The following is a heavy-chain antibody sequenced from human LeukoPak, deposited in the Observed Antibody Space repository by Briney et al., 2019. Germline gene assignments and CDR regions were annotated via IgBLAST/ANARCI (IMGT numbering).Heavy chain of an antibody. V-gene: IGHV4-61*02. Sequence: KPSETLSLTCTVSGGSISSGSYYWSWIRQPAGKGLEWIGRIYTSGSTNYNPSLKSRVTISVDTSKNQFSLKLSSVTAADTAVYYCARDQNSGYDFLPYWYFDLWGRGTLVTVSS. CDR3: ARDQNSGYDFLPYWYFDL. CDR1: GGSISSGSYY. CDR2: IYTSGST. J-gene: IGHJ2*01. D-gene: IGHD5-12*01.